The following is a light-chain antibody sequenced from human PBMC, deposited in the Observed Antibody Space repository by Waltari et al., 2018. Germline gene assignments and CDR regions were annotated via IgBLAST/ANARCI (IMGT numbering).Light chain of an antibody. CDR3: ATWDDSLNNRV. J-gene: IGLJ2*01. Sequence: QSVLPQPPSASGTPGQRVTPSCSGSSSNIGNNAVDWYQFLPGPAPKLLIYRSGQRPPGIPDRLSGSRSGTSASLAISGLQSEDEAAYYCATWDDSLNNRVFGGGTKLTVL. CDR1: SSNIGNNA. CDR2: RSG. V-gene: IGLV1-44*01.